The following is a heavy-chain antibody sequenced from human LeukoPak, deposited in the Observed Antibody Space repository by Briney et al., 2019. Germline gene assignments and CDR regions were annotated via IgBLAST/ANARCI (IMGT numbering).Heavy chain of an antibody. CDR3: ARDVLATGYYYYYMDV. CDR2: IKQDGSEK. J-gene: IGHJ6*03. Sequence: PGGSLRLPCAASGFTFSSYWMSWVRQAPGKGLEWVANIKQDGSEKYYVDSVKGRFTISRDNAKNSLYLQMNSLRAEDTAVYYCARDVLATGYYYYYMDVWGKGTTVTVSS. D-gene: IGHD5-12*01. V-gene: IGHV3-7*01. CDR1: GFTFSSYW.